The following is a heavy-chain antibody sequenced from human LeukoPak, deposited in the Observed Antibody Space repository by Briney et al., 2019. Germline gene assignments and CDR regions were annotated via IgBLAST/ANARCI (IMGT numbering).Heavy chain of an antibody. CDR1: EFSVGSNY. J-gene: IGHJ5*02. D-gene: IGHD6-13*01. Sequence: GGSLRLSCAASEFSVGSNYMTWVRQAPGKGLEWVSAISGSGGSTYYADSVKGRFTISRDNSKNTLYLQMNSLRAEDTAVYYCAKDHQQLVLYWFDPWGQGTLVTVSS. CDR2: ISGSGGST. V-gene: IGHV3-23*01. CDR3: AKDHQQLVLYWFDP.